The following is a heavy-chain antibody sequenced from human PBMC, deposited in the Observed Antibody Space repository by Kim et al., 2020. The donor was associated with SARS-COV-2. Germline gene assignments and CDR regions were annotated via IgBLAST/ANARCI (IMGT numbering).Heavy chain of an antibody. Sequence: GGSLRLSCAASGFTFSDYRMDWVRQAPGKGLEWVSSIGSGGDYTHYADSVKGRFTISRDNVNNSMYLQMNSLRVEDTAIYYCAREGVFCAGTTCYVDYWGQGTLVPAYS. J-gene: IGHJ4*02. CDR1: GFTFSDYR. CDR2: IGSGGDYT. CDR3: AREGVFCAGTTCYVDY. D-gene: IGHD2-2*01. V-gene: IGHV3-21*06.